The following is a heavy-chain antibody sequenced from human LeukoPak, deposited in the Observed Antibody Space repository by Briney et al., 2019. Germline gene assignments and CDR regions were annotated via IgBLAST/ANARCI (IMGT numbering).Heavy chain of an antibody. CDR2: IYYSGST. CDR3: ARDRGGSPNYYYYYGMDV. D-gene: IGHD2-15*01. Sequence: SETLSLTCTVSGGSISSYYWSWIRQPPGKGLEWIGYIYYSGSTNYNPSLKSRVTISVDTSKNQFSLKLSSVTAADTAVYYCARDRGGSPNYYYYYGMDVWGQGTTVTVSS. V-gene: IGHV4-59*01. J-gene: IGHJ6*02. CDR1: GGSISSYY.